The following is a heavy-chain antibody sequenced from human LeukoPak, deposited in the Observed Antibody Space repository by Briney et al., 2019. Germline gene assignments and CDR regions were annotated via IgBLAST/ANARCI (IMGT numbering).Heavy chain of an antibody. CDR2: ISYDGSNK. Sequence: GRSLRLSCAASGFAFSSYGMHWVRQAPGKGLEWVAVISYDGSNKYYADSLKGRFTISRDNAKNSLYLQMNSLRAEDTAVYYCATGPYGGYTDWGQGTLVTVSS. CDR3: ATGPYGGYTD. J-gene: IGHJ4*02. D-gene: IGHD5-12*01. CDR1: GFAFSSYG. V-gene: IGHV3-30*03.